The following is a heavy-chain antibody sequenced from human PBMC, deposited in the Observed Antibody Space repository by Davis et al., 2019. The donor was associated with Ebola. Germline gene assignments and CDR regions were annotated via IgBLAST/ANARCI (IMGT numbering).Heavy chain of an antibody. CDR1: GDTVSSAG. Sequence: HPQTPSLTRAISGDTVSSAGWNWIRQSPSRGLEWLGRTYYKLKWYNDYAVSVKSRITINPDTTKNQFSMQVNSVTPEDTAVYYCARGWLRGGMDVWGEGTTVTVSS. J-gene: IGHJ6*04. CDR3: ARGWLRGGMDV. D-gene: IGHD5-18*01. V-gene: IGHV6-1*01. CDR2: TYYKLKWYN.